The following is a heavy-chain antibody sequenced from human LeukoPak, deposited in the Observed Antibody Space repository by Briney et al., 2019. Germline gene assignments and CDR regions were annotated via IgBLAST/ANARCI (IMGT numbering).Heavy chain of an antibody. CDR1: GFTFSTSA. CDR2: ISGSGGST. V-gene: IGHV3-23*01. J-gene: IGHJ4*02. CDR3: AKGAQRYDFWRFYY. Sequence: GGSLRLSCLASGFTFSTSAMSWGRQAPGKGLEWVSSISGSGGSTYYAEFVKGRSTISRDNSKNTLYLQMNSLRAEDMAVYYSAKGAQRYDFWRFYYSGQGTLVTVSS. D-gene: IGHD3-3*01.